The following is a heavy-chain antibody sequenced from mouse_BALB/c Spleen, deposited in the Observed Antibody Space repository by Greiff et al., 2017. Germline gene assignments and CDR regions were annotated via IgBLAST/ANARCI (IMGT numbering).Heavy chain of an antibody. J-gene: IGHJ3*01. V-gene: IGHV2-6-4*01. D-gene: IGHD2-4*01. CDR3: AVIYYDYDAWFAY. CDR2: IWGGGST. Sequence: VQLKESGPGLVAPSQSLSITCTVSGFSLSRYSVHWVRQPPGKGLEWLGMIWGGGSTDYNSALKSRLSISKDNSKSQVFLKMNSLQTDDTAMYYCAVIYYDYDAWFAYWGQGTLVTVSA. CDR1: GFSLSRYS.